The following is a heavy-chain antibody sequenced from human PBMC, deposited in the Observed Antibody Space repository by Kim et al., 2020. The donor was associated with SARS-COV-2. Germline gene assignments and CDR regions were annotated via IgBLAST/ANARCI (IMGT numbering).Heavy chain of an antibody. J-gene: IGHJ5*02. CDR2: INAGNGNT. CDR3: ARGSRGTMIVVA. Sequence: ASVKVSCKASGYTFTSYAMHWVRQAPGQRLEWMGWINAGNGNTKYSQKFQGRVTITRDTSASTAYMELSSLRSEDTAVYYCARGSRGTMIVVAWGQGTLVTVSS. CDR1: GYTFTSYA. V-gene: IGHV1-3*01. D-gene: IGHD3-22*01.